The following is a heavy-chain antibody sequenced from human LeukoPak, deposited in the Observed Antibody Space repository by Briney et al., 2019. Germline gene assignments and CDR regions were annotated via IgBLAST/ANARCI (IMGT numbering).Heavy chain of an antibody. CDR2: IYYSGST. D-gene: IGHD2-2*01. V-gene: IGHV4-39*01. Sequence: PSETLSLTCTVSGGSISSSSYYWGWIRQPPGKGLEWIGIIYYSGSTYYNPSLKSRLTISVDTSKNQFSLKLSSVTATDTAVYYRARRGYCSSTSCYEYWFDPWGQGTLVTVSS. CDR3: ARRGYCSSTSCYEYWFDP. J-gene: IGHJ5*02. CDR1: GGSISSSSYY.